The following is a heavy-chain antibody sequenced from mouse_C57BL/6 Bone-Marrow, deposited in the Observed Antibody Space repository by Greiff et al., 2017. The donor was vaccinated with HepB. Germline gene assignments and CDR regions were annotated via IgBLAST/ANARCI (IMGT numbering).Heavy chain of an antibody. CDR1: GYTFTSYW. J-gene: IGHJ4*01. D-gene: IGHD2-5*01. Sequence: VQLQQPGAELVRPGSSVKLSCKASGYTFTSYWMHWVKQRPIQGLEWIGNIDPSDSETHYNQKFKDKATLTVDKSSSTAYMQLSSLTSEDSAVYYCARYEPAYYSNYDAMDYWGQGTSVTVSS. CDR2: IDPSDSET. V-gene: IGHV1-52*01. CDR3: ARYEPAYYSNYDAMDY.